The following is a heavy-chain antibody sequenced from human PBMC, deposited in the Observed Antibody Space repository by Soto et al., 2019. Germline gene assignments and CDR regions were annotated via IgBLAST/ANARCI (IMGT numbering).Heavy chain of an antibody. J-gene: IGHJ5*02. Sequence: SETLSLTYSVSRISISCYSWSCGRQPPGKGLGWIGFLHRTASTKYNPSLENRVTRSAETSQNQLALRLSSITAGDTTDNYCAGESAGSRKDHWFDPWGQGILVTVSS. CDR1: RISISCYS. CDR3: AGESAGSRKDHWFDP. V-gene: IGHV4-4*08. CDR2: LHRTAST.